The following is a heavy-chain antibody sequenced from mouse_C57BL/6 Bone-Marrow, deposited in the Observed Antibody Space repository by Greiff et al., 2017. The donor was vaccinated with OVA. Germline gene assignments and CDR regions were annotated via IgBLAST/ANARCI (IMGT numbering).Heavy chain of an antibody. V-gene: IGHV1-82*01. D-gene: IGHD2-4*01. CDR1: GYAFSSSW. CDR2: IYPGDGDT. Sequence: QVQLKESGPELVKPGASVKISCKASGYAFSSSWMNWVKQRPGKGLEWIGRIYPGDGDTNYNGKFKGKATLTADKSSSTAYMQLSSLTSEDSAVYFCARDYDYGSYAMDYWGQGTSVTVSS. CDR3: ARDYDYGSYAMDY. J-gene: IGHJ4*01.